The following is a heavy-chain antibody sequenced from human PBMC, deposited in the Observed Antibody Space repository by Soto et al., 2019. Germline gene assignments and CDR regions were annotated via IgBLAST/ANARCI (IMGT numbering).Heavy chain of an antibody. D-gene: IGHD3-16*02. CDR2: IYHSGST. CDR1: GGSISSGGYS. V-gene: IGHV4-30-2*01. CDR3: ARLSRGYTFDY. J-gene: IGHJ4*02. Sequence: SETLSLTCAVSGGSISSGGYSWSWIRQPPGKGLEWIGYIYHSGSTYYNPSLKSRVTISVDRSKNQFSLKLSSVTAADTAVYYCARLSRGYTFDYWGQGTLVTVSS.